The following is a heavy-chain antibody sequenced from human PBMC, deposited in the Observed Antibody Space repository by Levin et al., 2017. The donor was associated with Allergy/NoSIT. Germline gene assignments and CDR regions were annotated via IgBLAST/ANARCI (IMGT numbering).Heavy chain of an antibody. D-gene: IGHD1-14*01. CDR1: GYIFTNYD. CDR2: MNPHSGNT. CDR3: ARCSQTGCQGGSDY. J-gene: IGHJ4*02. V-gene: IGHV1-8*01. Sequence: EASVKVSCKAAGYIFTNYDMSWVRRATGQGLEWMGWMNPHSGNTDYAPKFLGRVTMTGDTSISTVYMELSGLKSDDTAIYYCARCSQTGCQGGSDYWGQGTLVTVSS.